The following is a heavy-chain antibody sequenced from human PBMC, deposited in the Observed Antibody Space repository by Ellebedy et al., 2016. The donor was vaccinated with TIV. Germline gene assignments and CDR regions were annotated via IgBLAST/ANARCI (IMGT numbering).Heavy chain of an antibody. D-gene: IGHD3-10*01. V-gene: IGHV3-7*01. CDR1: GFTFSSYW. Sequence: GGSLRLXCAASGFTFSSYWMSWVRQAPGKGLEWVANIKEDGSEKYYVDSVKGRFTLSRDNAKNSLYLQMNSLRAEDTAVYYCVREDNTVVRGFNVRGNDFWGQGTLVTVSS. J-gene: IGHJ4*02. CDR3: VREDNTVVRGFNVRGNDF. CDR2: IKEDGSEK.